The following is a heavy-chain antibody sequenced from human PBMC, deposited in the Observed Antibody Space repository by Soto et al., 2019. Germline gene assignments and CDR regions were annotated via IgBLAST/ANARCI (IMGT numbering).Heavy chain of an antibody. CDR2: VCYSGST. J-gene: IGHJ2*01. D-gene: IGHD2-8*02. CDR3: AGDFVLVGYAVEFWYFEL. V-gene: IGHV4-59*01. Sequence: QVQLQESGPGLVKPSESLSLTCTVSGVSISNYYWSWIRQSPGKGLEWIGYVCYSGSTKYNPSRKSRVTMSLDTSKNQFALMLRSRTAADTAVYYCAGDFVLVGYAVEFWYFELWGRGTLVTVSS. CDR1: GVSISNYY.